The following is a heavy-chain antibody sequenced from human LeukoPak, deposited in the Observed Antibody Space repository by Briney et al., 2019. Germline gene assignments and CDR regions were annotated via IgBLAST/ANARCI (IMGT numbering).Heavy chain of an antibody. J-gene: IGHJ4*02. D-gene: IGHD2/OR15-2a*01. CDR3: ARGISTTTRPGSY. Sequence: PGGSLRLSCAASGFTFSSYWMLWVRQAPGKGLVWVSRINSDGSSTTYADSVKGRFTISRDNAKNTLYLQMNSLRAEDTAVYYCARGISTTTRPGSYWGQGTLVTVSS. V-gene: IGHV3-74*01. CDR1: GFTFSSYW. CDR2: INSDGSST.